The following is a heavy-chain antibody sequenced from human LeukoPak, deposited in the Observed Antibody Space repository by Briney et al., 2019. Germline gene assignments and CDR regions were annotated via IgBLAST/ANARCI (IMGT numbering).Heavy chain of an antibody. V-gene: IGHV3-74*01. CDR2: IKGDGSDT. CDR3: ASWAVRGY. J-gene: IGHJ4*02. CDR1: GFTFSSYW. D-gene: IGHD3-16*01. Sequence: PGGSLRLSCAASGFTFSSYWMHWVRQTPGKGLVWVSRIKGDGSDTLYADSVKGRFTISRDNSKNTLYLQTSSLGAEDTAVYYCASWAVRGYWGQGTLVTVSS.